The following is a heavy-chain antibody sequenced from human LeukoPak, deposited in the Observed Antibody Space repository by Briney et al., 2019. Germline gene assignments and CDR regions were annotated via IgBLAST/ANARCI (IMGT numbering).Heavy chain of an antibody. Sequence: SETLSLTCTVSGGSISNYYCNWIRQPVGKGLEWIGRIYTSGSTKYNPSLKSRVTMSVDTSNNQFSLKLSSVTAADTAVYYCARGYGYGSTPFDYWGQGTLVTVSS. CDR2: IYTSGST. J-gene: IGHJ4*02. D-gene: IGHD5-18*01. CDR1: GGSISNYY. CDR3: ARGYGYGSTPFDY. V-gene: IGHV4-4*07.